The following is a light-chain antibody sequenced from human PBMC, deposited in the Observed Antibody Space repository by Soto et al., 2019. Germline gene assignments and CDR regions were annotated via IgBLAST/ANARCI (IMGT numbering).Light chain of an antibody. CDR2: GAS. V-gene: IGKV3-15*01. Sequence: SGRASQSVSSNLAWYQQKPGQAPRLLIYGASTRATGIPARFSGRGSGTEFTLTIISLPSEDFAVYYCQQYDSWWAFGQGTKVDIK. CDR1: QSVSSN. CDR3: QQYDSWWA. J-gene: IGKJ1*01.